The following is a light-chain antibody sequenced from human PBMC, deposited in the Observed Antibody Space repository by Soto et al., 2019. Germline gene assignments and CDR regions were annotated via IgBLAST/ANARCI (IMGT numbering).Light chain of an antibody. CDR2: DVT. J-gene: IGLJ1*01. V-gene: IGLV2-11*01. Sequence: ALTQPRSVSGSPGQSVTISCTGTSSDVGGYNYVSWYQQHPGKAPKLMIYDVTKRPSGVPDRFSGSKSGNTASLTISGLQAEDEADYYCCSYAGTYIVVFGTGTKVTVL. CDR3: CSYAGTYIVV. CDR1: SSDVGGYNY.